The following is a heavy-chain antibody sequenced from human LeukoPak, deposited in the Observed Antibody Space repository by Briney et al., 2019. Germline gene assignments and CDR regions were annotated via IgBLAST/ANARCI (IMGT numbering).Heavy chain of an antibody. J-gene: IGHJ6*03. CDR2: ISSGGDSI. V-gene: IGHV3-11*04. Sequence: GGSLRLSCAASGFTFDDYGMSWVRQAPGKGLEWLSYISSGGDSIYYADSVKGRFTISRDNAKNSVSLQMNSLRAEDTAVYYCASGSYGSGFYYFYYMDVWGKGTTVTVSS. CDR3: ASGSYGSGFYYFYYMDV. D-gene: IGHD3-10*01. CDR1: GFTFDDYG.